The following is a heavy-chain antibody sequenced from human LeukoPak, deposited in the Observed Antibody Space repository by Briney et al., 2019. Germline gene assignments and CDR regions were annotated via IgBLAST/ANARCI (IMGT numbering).Heavy chain of an antibody. J-gene: IGHJ1*01. D-gene: IGHD6-19*01. V-gene: IGHV1-18*01. CDR3: ARGNYSSGWTEYFQH. CDR2: ISAYNGNT. Sequence: AASVKVSCKASGYTFTSYGISWVRQAPGQGLEWMGWISAYNGNTNYAQKLQGRVTMTTDTSTSTAYMELRSLRSDDTAVYYCARGNYSSGWTEYFQHWGQGTLVTVSS. CDR1: GYTFTSYG.